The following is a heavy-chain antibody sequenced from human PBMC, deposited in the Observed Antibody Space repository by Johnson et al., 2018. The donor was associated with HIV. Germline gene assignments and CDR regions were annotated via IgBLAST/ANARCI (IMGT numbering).Heavy chain of an antibody. D-gene: IGHD4-23*01. CDR1: GFTFSTYG. J-gene: IGHJ3*02. CDR3: AKGPVDYGDNYDGFDI. V-gene: IGHV3-33*03. CDR2: IGTAGDT. Sequence: VQVVESGGGVVQPGRSLRLSCAASGFTFSTYGMHWVRQAPGKGLEWVAVIGTAGDTYYAGSVKGRFTISRDNAKNSLYLHMNNLRGEDTAVYYCAKGPVDYGDNYDGFDIWGQGTTVTVSS.